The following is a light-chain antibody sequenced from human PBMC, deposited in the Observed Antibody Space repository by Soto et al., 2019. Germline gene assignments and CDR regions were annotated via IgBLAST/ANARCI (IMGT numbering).Light chain of an antibody. CDR2: EVT. Sequence: QSVLTQPASVSGSPGQSITISCAGTSGDVGRDKLVSWYQQYPGKAPKLVIYEVTKRPSGVSNRFSGSKSGKTASLTISGLQTEDEADYYCCSYAGRSPFPYVFGNGTKVTVL. CDR3: CSYAGRSPFPYV. J-gene: IGLJ1*01. V-gene: IGLV2-23*02. CDR1: SGDVGRDKL.